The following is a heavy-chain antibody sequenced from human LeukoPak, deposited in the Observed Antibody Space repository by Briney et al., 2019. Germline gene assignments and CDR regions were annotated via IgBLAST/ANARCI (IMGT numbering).Heavy chain of an antibody. J-gene: IGHJ6*03. CDR1: GGSISSSSYY. CDR3: ARAAEYYYYYYMDV. Sequence: SETLSLTCTVSGGSISSSSYYWGWIRQPPGKGLEWIGSIYYSGSTNYNPSLKSRVTISVDTSKNQFSLKLSSVTAADTAVYYCARAAEYYYYYYMDVWGKGTTVTISS. CDR2: IYYSGST. V-gene: IGHV4-39*07.